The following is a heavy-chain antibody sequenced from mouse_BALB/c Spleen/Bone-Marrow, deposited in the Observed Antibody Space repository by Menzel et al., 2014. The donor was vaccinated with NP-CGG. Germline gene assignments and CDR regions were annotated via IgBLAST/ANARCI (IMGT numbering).Heavy chain of an antibody. V-gene: IGHV6-6*02. CDR2: IRLKSNNYAT. CDR1: GFTFSNYW. CDR3: TRPFAY. J-gene: IGHJ3*01. Sequence: EVMLVESGGGLVQPGGSMKLSCVAAGFTFSNYWMNWVRQSPEKGLEWVAEIRLKSNNYATHYAESVKGRFTISRDDSKSSVYLQMNNLRAEDPGIYYCTRPFAYWGQGTLVTVSA.